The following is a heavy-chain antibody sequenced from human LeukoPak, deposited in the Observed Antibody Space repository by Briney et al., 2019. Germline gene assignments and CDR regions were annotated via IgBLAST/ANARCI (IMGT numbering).Heavy chain of an antibody. Sequence: SETLSLTCAVYGGSFSGYYWSWIRQPPRKGLEWIGEINHSGSTNYNPSLKSRVTISVDTSKNQFSLKLSSVTAADTAVYYCARTRYYYNSRSYGAPYYFDYWGQGTLVTVSS. CDR2: INHSGST. D-gene: IGHD3-10*01. J-gene: IGHJ4*02. CDR3: ARTRYYYNSRSYGAPYYFDY. V-gene: IGHV4-34*01. CDR1: GGSFSGYY.